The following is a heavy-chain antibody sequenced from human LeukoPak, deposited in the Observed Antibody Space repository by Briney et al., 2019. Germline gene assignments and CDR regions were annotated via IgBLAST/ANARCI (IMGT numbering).Heavy chain of an antibody. D-gene: IGHD3-16*01. J-gene: IGHJ3*02. Sequence: SETLSLTCTVSGGSIRSSSYYWGWVRQPPGKGLEWIGSIYYSGNAYYNPSLKSRVTISVDTSKNQFSLKLSSVTVADTAVYYCARFVTASAAFDIWGQGTMVTVSS. V-gene: IGHV4-39*01. CDR3: ARFVTASAAFDI. CDR2: IYYSGNA. CDR1: GGSIRSSSYY.